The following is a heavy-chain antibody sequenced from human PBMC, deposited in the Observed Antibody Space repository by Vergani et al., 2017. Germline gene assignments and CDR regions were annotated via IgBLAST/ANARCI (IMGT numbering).Heavy chain of an antibody. Sequence: QVQLQESGPGLVKPSETLSLTCSVSGDSMNTYYWTWIRQPPGKGLEWIGYIYDSGDTKYNPSLMSRVTMSLDTSKNQFSLTLYSVTAADTAVYYCARGALWWRRQIDSWGQGTLVTVSS. CDR1: GDSMNTYY. J-gene: IGHJ4*02. CDR3: ARGALWWRRQIDS. CDR2: IYDSGDT. V-gene: IGHV4-59*01. D-gene: IGHD2-21*01.